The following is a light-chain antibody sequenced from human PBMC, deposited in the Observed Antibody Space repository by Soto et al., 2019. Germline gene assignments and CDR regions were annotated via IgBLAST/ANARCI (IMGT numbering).Light chain of an antibody. V-gene: IGKV4-1*01. CDR3: QQYYSTLT. CDR2: WAS. CDR1: QSVLSSSNNKNY. Sequence: DIAMTQSPDSLAVSLGERAPMNCKSSQSVLSSSNNKNYLAWYQQKPGQPPKLLIYWASTRESGVPDRFSGSGSGTDFTLTISSLQAEDVAVYYCQQYYSTLTFGGGTKVDIK. J-gene: IGKJ4*01.